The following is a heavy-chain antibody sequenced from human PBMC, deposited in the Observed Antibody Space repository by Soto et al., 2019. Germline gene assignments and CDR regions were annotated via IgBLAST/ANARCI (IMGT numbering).Heavy chain of an antibody. J-gene: IGHJ4*02. Sequence: EVQLVESGGGLLPPGGSLRLSCVASGFTFSHYGMTWVRQAPGKGLEWVTDIKEDGSQTSYMDSVKGRFTVSRDNAKNSVYLQMHSLIAEDTAVYYCVRNWQRSFDYWGQGTPVTVSS. D-gene: IGHD5-12*01. V-gene: IGHV3-7*05. CDR3: VRNWQRSFDY. CDR1: GFTFSHYG. CDR2: IKEDGSQT.